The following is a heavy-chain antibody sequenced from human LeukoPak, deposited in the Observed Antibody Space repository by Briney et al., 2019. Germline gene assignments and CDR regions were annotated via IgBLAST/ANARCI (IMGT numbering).Heavy chain of an antibody. V-gene: IGHV3-33*06. CDR3: AKDWIAAAGYFDY. Sequence: GGSLRLSCAASGFTFSSYGMHWVRQAPGKGLEWVAVIWYDGSNKYYADSVKGRFTISRDNSKNTLYLQMNSLRAEDTAVYYCAKDWIAAAGYFDYWGQGTLVTVSS. D-gene: IGHD6-13*01. CDR2: IWYDGSNK. J-gene: IGHJ4*02. CDR1: GFTFSSYG.